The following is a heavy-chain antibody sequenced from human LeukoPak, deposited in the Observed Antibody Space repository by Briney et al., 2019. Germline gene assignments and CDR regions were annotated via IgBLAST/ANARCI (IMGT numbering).Heavy chain of an antibody. D-gene: IGHD3-3*01. J-gene: IGHJ4*02. CDR2: IYTSGST. Sequence: PSETLSLTCTVSGGSISSYYWSWIRQPPGKGLEWIGYIYTSGSTNYNPSLKSRVTMSVDTSKNQFSLKLSSVTATDTAVYYCARETDFWSGFDYWGQGTLVTVSS. CDR3: ARETDFWSGFDY. V-gene: IGHV4-4*08. CDR1: GGSISSYY.